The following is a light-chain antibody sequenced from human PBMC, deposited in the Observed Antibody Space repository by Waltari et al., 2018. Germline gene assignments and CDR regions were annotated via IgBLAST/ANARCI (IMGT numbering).Light chain of an antibody. CDR1: QSIGIY. Sequence: IVLTQSPGTLSLSPGERATLPCRASQSIGIYLAWYQQKPGQAPRLLMYHASTRATGIPARFSGSGSGTDFSLTISRLEPEDFAVYYCQKYESLPATFGQGTKVEIK. J-gene: IGKJ1*01. V-gene: IGKV3-20*01. CDR2: HAS. CDR3: QKYESLPAT.